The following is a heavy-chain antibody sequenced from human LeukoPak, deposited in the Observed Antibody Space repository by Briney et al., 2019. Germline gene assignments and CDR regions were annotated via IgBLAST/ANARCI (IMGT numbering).Heavy chain of an antibody. J-gene: IGHJ3*02. V-gene: IGHV3-74*01. CDR2: INSDGSSA. CDR1: GFIFTNYW. Sequence: PGGSLRLSCAASGFIFTNYWMHWVRQAPGKGLVWVSRINSDGSSASYADSVKGQFTISRDNAKNTLYLQMNSLRAEDTAVYYCAKDRSTSCCDAFDIWGQGTMVTVSS. CDR3: AKDRSTSCCDAFDI. D-gene: IGHD2-2*01.